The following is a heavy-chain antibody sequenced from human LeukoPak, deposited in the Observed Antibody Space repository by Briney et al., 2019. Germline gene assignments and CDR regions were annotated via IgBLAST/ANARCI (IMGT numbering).Heavy chain of an antibody. J-gene: IGHJ3*02. Sequence: PSQTLSLTCTVSGGSISSGDYYWGWIRQPPGKGLEWIGSIYHSGSTYYNPSLKSRVTISVDTSKNQFSLKLSFVTAADTAVYYCARDHCSSTSCLDIWGQGTMVTVSS. D-gene: IGHD2-2*01. CDR1: GGSISSGDYY. V-gene: IGHV4-39*07. CDR3: ARDHCSSTSCLDI. CDR2: IYHSGST.